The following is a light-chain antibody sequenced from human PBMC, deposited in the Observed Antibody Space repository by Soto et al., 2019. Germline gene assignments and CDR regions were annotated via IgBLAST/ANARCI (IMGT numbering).Light chain of an antibody. CDR2: DVT. V-gene: IGLV2-14*01. Sequence: QSALTQPASVYGSPGQSITISCTGTSSDVGAYNYVSWYKQHPGKAPKLMIYDVTNRPSGISDRFSVSKSGNTASLTISNLPSDDEADYYCSSYTNSGTYVFGTGTKLTVL. CDR1: SSDVGAYNY. CDR3: SSYTNSGTYV. J-gene: IGLJ1*01.